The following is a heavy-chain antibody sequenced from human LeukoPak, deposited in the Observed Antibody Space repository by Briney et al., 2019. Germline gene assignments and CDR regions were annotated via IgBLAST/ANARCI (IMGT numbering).Heavy chain of an antibody. CDR1: GGSISSSY. Sequence: PSETLSLTCTVSGGSISSSYWSWIRQPAGKGLEWIGRIYTSGSTNYDPSLKSRVTMSVDTSKNQFSLKLSSVTAADTAVYYCASSPYSSSFDYWGQGTLVTVFS. D-gene: IGHD6-19*01. J-gene: IGHJ4*02. V-gene: IGHV4-4*07. CDR3: ASSPYSSSFDY. CDR2: IYTSGST.